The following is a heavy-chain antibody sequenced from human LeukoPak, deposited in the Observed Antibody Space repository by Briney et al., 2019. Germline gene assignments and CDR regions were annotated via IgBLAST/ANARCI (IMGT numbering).Heavy chain of an antibody. Sequence: ASAKVSCKASGGTFSSYAISWVRQAPGQGLEWMGRIIPILGIANYAQKFQGRVTITADKSTSTAYMELSSLRSEDTAVYYCARDYYDSSGYYYYYGMDVWGQGTTVTVSS. CDR3: ARDYYDSSGYYYYYGMDV. CDR1: GGTFSSYA. D-gene: IGHD3-22*01. V-gene: IGHV1-69*04. J-gene: IGHJ6*02. CDR2: IIPILGIA.